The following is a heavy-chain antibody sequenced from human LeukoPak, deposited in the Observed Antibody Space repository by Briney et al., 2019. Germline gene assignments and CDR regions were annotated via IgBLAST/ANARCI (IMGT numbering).Heavy chain of an antibody. CDR3: AKDRDIGYGLDV. V-gene: IGHV3-9*01. Sequence: GRSLRLSCAASGFTFDDYAMHWVRQAPGKGLEWVSGISWNSGDLGYADSVKGRFTISRDNAKNSLYLQMNSLRAEDTALYYCAKDRDIGYGLDVWGQGTTVTVSS. J-gene: IGHJ6*02. CDR2: ISWNSGDL. CDR1: GFTFDDYA. D-gene: IGHD5-12*01.